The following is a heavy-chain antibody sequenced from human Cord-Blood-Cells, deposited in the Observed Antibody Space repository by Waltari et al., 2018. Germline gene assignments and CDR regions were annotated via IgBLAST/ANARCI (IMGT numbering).Heavy chain of an antibody. CDR1: GGSFSGYY. D-gene: IGHD3-3*01. J-gene: IGHJ1*01. CDR2: INHSGST. CDR3: ARVTYDLWSGYDEYFQH. V-gene: IGHV4-34*01. Sequence: QVQLQQWGAGLLKPSETLSLTCAVYGGSFSGYYWSWIRQPPGKGLEWIGEINHSGSTNYNPSLKARVTISVDTAEYQFSLKLSSVTAADTAVYYCARVTYDLWSGYDEYFQHWGQGTLVTVSS.